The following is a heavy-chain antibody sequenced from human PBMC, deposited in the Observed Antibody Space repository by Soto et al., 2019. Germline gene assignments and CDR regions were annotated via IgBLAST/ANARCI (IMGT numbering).Heavy chain of an antibody. CDR2: ISYDGNNK. CDR3: ARGPSYSDSYFDY. J-gene: IGHJ4*02. CDR1: EFTFSNYA. D-gene: IGHD4-17*01. Sequence: LRLSCAASEFTFSNYAMHWVRQPPGKGLQWLAVISYDGNNKYYADSVEGRFTISRDNSKNTVYLQMNSLRLEDTAVYYCARGPSYSDSYFDYWGQGTLVTVSS. V-gene: IGHV3-30*03.